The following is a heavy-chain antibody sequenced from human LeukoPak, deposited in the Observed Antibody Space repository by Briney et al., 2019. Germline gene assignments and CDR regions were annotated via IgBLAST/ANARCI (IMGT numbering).Heavy chain of an antibody. CDR2: TRNDETEI. CDR3: AKDGGRYRFDF. Sequence: GGSLRLSCTAPGFPFNAYNIHWIRQSPGRGLEWVSFTRNDETEIHYADFAKGRFTISRDRSKNSVYLQMNSLRPDDTALYYCAKDGGRYRFDFWGQGTMVTVSS. V-gene: IGHV3-30*02. D-gene: IGHD3-16*02. CDR1: GFPFNAYN. J-gene: IGHJ4*02.